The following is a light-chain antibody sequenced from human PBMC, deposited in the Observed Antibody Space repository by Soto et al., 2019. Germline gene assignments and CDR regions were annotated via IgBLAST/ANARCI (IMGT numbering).Light chain of an antibody. J-gene: IGLJ1*01. CDR2: EVT. CDR1: SSDVGYYDY. CDR3: SSYAGSNNFV. V-gene: IGLV2-8*01. Sequence: QSVLTQPPSASGFPGQSVTTSCTGTSSDVGYYDYVSWYQQHPGKAPKLVICEVTKRPSGVPDRVSASKSGNTASLTVSGLRAEDEADYYCSSYAGSNNFVFGSGTKVTVL.